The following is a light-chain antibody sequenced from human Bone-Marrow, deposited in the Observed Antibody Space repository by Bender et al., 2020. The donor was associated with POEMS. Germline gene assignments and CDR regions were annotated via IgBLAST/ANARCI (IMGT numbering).Light chain of an antibody. V-gene: IGLV2-23*01. CDR2: EDR. CDR1: SSDAGSYHL. CDR3: CSYAGSSTWV. Sequence: QSALTQPASVSGSPGQSIAISCTGTSSDAGSYHLVSWYQQHPGKAPKLMIFEDRQRPSGVSNRFSGSKSGNTASLTISGLQAEDEADYYCCSYAGSSTWVFGGGTKLTVL. J-gene: IGLJ3*02.